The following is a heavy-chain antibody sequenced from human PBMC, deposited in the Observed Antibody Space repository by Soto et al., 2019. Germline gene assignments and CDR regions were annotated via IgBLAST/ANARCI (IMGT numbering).Heavy chain of an antibody. Sequence: SETLSLTCTVSGGSISSGDYYWSWIRQPPGKGLEWIGYIYYSGSTYYNPSLKSRVTISVDTSKNQFSLKLSSVTAADTAVYYCAREGPLIAAAVTKNWFDPWGQGTLVTVSS. CDR1: GGSISSGDYY. D-gene: IGHD6-13*01. CDR3: AREGPLIAAAVTKNWFDP. V-gene: IGHV4-30-4*01. CDR2: IYYSGST. J-gene: IGHJ5*02.